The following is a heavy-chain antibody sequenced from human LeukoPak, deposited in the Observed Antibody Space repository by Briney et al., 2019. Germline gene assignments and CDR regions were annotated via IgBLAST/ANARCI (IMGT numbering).Heavy chain of an antibody. V-gene: IGHV4-30-4*08. CDR3: ARVVYDSSGYTNSPYFDY. CDR1: GGSISSGDYY. J-gene: IGHJ4*02. D-gene: IGHD3-22*01. CDR2: IYYSGST. Sequence: SQTLSLTCTVSGGSISSGDYYWSWIRQPPGKGLEWIGYIYYSGSTYYNPSLKSRVTISVDTSKDQFSLKLSSVTAADTAVYYCARVVYDSSGYTNSPYFDYWGQGTLVTVSS.